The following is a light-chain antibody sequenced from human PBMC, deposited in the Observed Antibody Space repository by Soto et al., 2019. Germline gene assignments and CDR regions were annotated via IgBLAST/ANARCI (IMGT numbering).Light chain of an antibody. J-gene: IGKJ5*01. V-gene: IGKV3-20*01. CDR1: QSVSNNF. Sequence: EIVLTQSPGTLSLPAGERATLSCRASQSVSNNFLAWYQQKPGQAPRLLIYGASSRATGIPDRFSGSGSGTDFTLTINRLELEDFAVYYCQQCGSSPGTFGQGTRLEIK. CDR2: GAS. CDR3: QQCGSSPGT.